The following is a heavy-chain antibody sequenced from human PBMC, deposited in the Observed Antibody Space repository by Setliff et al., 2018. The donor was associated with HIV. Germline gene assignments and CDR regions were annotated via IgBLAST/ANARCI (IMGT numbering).Heavy chain of an antibody. CDR1: GFAFNAYT. Sequence: GGSLRLSCAASGFAFNAYTMVWVRQAPGKGLEWVSSISSSGAYIYYSDSVKGRFTTSRDNGKNTLYLQMTSLRGEDTAVYYCARDPYWLEGYFDFWGQGTLVTVSS. V-gene: IGHV3-21*01. J-gene: IGHJ4*02. D-gene: IGHD3-3*01. CDR3: ARDPYWLEGYFDF. CDR2: ISSSGAYI.